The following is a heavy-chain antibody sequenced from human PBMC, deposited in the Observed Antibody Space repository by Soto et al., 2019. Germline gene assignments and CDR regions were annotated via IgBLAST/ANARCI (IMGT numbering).Heavy chain of an antibody. CDR1: GSTFTSYA. CDR3: ARPSTIFGVVPLAY. CDR2: INAGNGNT. V-gene: IGHV1-3*01. D-gene: IGHD3-3*01. Sequence: GASVKVSCKASGSTFTSYAMHWVRQAPGQRLEWMGWINAGNGNTKYSQKFQGRVTITRDTSASTAYMELSSLRSEDTAVYYCARPSTIFGVVPLAYWGQGTLVTVSS. J-gene: IGHJ4*02.